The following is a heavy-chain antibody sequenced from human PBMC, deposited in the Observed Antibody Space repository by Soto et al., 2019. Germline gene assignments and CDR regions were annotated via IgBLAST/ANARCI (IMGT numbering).Heavy chain of an antibody. CDR2: IKSKTDGGTT. CDR3: TTGAVLGYYYYGMDV. CDR1: GFTFSNAW. D-gene: IGHD3-16*01. V-gene: IGHV3-15*07. Sequence: EVQLVESGGGLVKPGGSLRLSCAASGFTFSNAWMNWVRQAPGKGLEWVGRIKSKTDGGTTDYAAPVKGRFTISRDDSKNTLYLQMNSLKTEDTAVYYCTTGAVLGYYYYGMDVWGQGTTVTVSS. J-gene: IGHJ6*02.